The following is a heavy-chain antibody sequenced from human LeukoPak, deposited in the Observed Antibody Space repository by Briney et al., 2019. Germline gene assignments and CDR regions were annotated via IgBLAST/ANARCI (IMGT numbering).Heavy chain of an antibody. Sequence: ASVKVSCKASGYTFTSYGISWVRQAPGQGLEWMGWISAYNGNTNYALKLQGRVTMTTDTSTSTAYMELRSLRSDDTAVYYCARVQGSGWYSYYGMDVWGQGTTVTVSS. CDR1: GYTFTSYG. CDR2: ISAYNGNT. J-gene: IGHJ6*02. CDR3: ARVQGSGWYSYYGMDV. V-gene: IGHV1-18*01. D-gene: IGHD6-13*01.